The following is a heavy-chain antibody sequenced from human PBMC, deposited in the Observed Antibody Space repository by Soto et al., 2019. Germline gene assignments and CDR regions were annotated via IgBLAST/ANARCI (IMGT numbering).Heavy chain of an antibody. CDR3: ARDLEGGSYYDFWSGYSGSNWFDP. V-gene: IGHV3-33*01. Sequence: GGSLRLSCAASGFTFSSYGMHWVRQAPGKGLEWVAVIWYDGSNKYYADSVKGRFTISRDNSKNTLYLQMNSLRAEDTAVYYCARDLEGGSYYDFWSGYSGSNWFDPWGQGTLVTVSS. CDR2: IWYDGSNK. J-gene: IGHJ5*02. CDR1: GFTFSSYG. D-gene: IGHD3-3*01.